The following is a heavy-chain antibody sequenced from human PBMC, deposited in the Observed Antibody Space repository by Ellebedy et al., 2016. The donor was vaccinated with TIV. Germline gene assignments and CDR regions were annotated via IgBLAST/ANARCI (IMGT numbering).Heavy chain of an antibody. D-gene: IGHD6-13*01. J-gene: IGHJ6*02. CDR1: GYTFT. Sequence: AASVKVSCKASGYTFTMHWVRQAPGQGLEWMGIINPSGGRTNYAQKFQGRVTMTRDTSTSTVYMGLSSLRSEDTAVYYCARDDPIATAGLYGMDVWGQGTTVTVSS. CDR2: INPSGGRT. CDR3: ARDDPIATAGLYGMDV. V-gene: IGHV1-46*01.